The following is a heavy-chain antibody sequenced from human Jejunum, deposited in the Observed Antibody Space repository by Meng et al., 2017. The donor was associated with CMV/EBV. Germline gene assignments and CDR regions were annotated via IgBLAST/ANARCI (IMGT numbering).Heavy chain of an antibody. Sequence: GFTFTGSYIHWVRQAPGQGLEWMGRINPNGGGTKYAQNFQGRVTMTWDTSITTAYMELSSLRSDDTAVFYCARVPTRSYYPLYYFDYWGQGTLVTVSS. J-gene: IGHJ4*02. CDR2: INPNGGGT. CDR1: GFTFTGSY. V-gene: IGHV1-2*06. CDR3: ARVPTRSYYPLYYFDY. D-gene: IGHD3-10*01.